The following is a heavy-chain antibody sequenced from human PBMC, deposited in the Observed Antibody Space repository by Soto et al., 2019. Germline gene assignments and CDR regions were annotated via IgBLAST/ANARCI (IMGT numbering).Heavy chain of an antibody. J-gene: IGHJ4*02. CDR3: ATPRYSSGWYYFDY. V-gene: IGHV1-24*01. CDR2: FDPEDGET. CDR1: GYTLTELS. D-gene: IGHD6-19*01. Sequence: ASVKVSCKVSGYTLTELSMHWVRQAPGKGLEWMGGFDPEDGETIYAQKFQGRVTMTEDTSTDTAYMELNSLRSEDTAVYYCATPRYSSGWYYFDYWGQGTLVTVSS.